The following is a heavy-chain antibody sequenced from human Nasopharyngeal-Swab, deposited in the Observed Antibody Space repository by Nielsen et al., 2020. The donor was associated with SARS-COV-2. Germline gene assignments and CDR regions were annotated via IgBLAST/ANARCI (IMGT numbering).Heavy chain of an antibody. CDR2: ISSSGSTI. CDR1: GFTFSDYY. J-gene: IGHJ6*02. Sequence: GESLKISCAASGFTFSDYYMSWIRQAPGKGLEWVSYISSSGSTIYYADSVKGRFTISRDNAKNSLYLQMNSLRAEDTAVYYCARGVELRFLEWFHYGMDVWGQGTTVTVSS. V-gene: IGHV3-11*04. D-gene: IGHD3-3*01. CDR3: ARGVELRFLEWFHYGMDV.